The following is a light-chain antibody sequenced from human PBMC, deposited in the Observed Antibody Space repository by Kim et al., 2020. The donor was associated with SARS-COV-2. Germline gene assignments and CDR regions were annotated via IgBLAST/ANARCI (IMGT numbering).Light chain of an antibody. V-gene: IGLV2-14*03. Sequence: QSALTQSASVSGSPGQSITISCTGTSSDVGGYNYVSWYQQHPGKAPTLMIFDVSYRPSGISNRFSGSKSGNTASLTISGLQADDEADYYCSSYTTSGTLIFGGGTQLTVL. CDR2: DVS. J-gene: IGLJ2*01. CDR3: SSYTTSGTLI. CDR1: SSDVGGYNY.